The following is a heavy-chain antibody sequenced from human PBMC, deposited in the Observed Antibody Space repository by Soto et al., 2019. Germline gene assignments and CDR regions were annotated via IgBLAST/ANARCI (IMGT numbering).Heavy chain of an antibody. J-gene: IGHJ6*02. CDR3: ARYCSSTSCFSYYGMDV. CDR1: GYTFTSYG. D-gene: IGHD2-2*01. Sequence: ASVKVSCKASGYTFTSYGISWVRQAPGQGLEWMGWISAYNGNTNYAQKLQGRVTMTTDTSTSTAYMELRSLRSDDTAVYYCARYCSSTSCFSYYGMDVWGQGTKVTVSS. V-gene: IGHV1-18*01. CDR2: ISAYNGNT.